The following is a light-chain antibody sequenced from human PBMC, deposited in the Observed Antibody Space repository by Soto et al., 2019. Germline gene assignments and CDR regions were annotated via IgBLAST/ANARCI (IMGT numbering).Light chain of an antibody. Sequence: EIVLTQSPGTLSLSPGERATLSCRASQSVSSNSLAWYLQKPGQAPRLLIYSASSRATGIPDRFSGSGSGTDFTLTISRLEPADVAVYYCQLYGTSPMFTFGRGTRLEIK. CDR2: SAS. J-gene: IGKJ2*01. CDR3: QLYGTSPMFT. V-gene: IGKV3-20*01. CDR1: QSVSSNS.